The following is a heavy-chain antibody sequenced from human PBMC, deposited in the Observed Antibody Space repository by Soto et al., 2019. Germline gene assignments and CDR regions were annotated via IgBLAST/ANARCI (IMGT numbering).Heavy chain of an antibody. V-gene: IGHV3-23*01. CDR2: ISGSGGST. D-gene: IGHD2-2*01. CDR1: GFTFSSYA. Sequence: GGSLRLSCAASGFTFSSYAMSWVRQAPGKGLEWGSAISGSGGSTYYADSVKGRVTTSRDNSKNTLYLQMNSLRAADTAVYYCAKDHSDIVVVPAAMTGENYYYYYYMDVWGKGTTVTVSS. J-gene: IGHJ6*03. CDR3: AKDHSDIVVVPAAMTGENYYYYYYMDV.